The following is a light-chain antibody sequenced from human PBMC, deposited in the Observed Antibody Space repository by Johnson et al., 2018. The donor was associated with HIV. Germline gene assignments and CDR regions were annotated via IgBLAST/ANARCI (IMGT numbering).Light chain of an antibody. V-gene: IGLV1-51*02. J-gene: IGLJ1*01. CDR3: GTWDSSLSAHYV. CDR1: SSNIGNNY. Sequence: QSVLTQPPSVSAAPGQKVTISCSGSSSNIGNNYVSWYQQLPGTAPKLLIYENNKRPSGIPDRFSGSTSGTSATLGITELQTGDEADYYCGTWDSSLSAHYVFGTGTKVTVL. CDR2: ENN.